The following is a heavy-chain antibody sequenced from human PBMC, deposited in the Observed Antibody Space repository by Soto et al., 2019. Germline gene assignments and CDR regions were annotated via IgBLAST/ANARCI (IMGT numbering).Heavy chain of an antibody. Sequence: QVQLVQSGAEVKKPGASVKVSCKASGYTFSNYLLHWVRQAPGQGLEWMGWINAGNGHTKYSQMFQGRVTFTRDTSATTAYIELSSLRSEDTAVYYCASPSYGSGSYYWGQGTLVTVSS. J-gene: IGHJ4*02. CDR3: ASPSYGSGSYY. CDR2: INAGNGHT. CDR1: GYTFSNYL. D-gene: IGHD3-10*01. V-gene: IGHV1-3*01.